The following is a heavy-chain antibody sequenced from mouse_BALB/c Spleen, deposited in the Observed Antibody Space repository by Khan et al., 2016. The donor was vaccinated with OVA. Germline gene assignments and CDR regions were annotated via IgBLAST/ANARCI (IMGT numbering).Heavy chain of an antibody. V-gene: IGHV5-12*02. CDR2: ISNGGGST. CDR1: GFTFSDYY. Sequence: EVELVESGGGLVQPGGSLKLSCATSGFTFSDYYMYWVRQTPEKRLEWVAYISNGGGSTYYPDTVKGRFTISRDNAKNTLYLQMSRLKSEDTAMYCCARHGYGKGDAMDYWGQGTSVTVSS. CDR3: ARHGYGKGDAMDY. J-gene: IGHJ4*01. D-gene: IGHD2-10*02.